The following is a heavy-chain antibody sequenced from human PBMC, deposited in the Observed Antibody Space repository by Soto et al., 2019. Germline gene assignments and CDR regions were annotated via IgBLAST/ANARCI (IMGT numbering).Heavy chain of an antibody. J-gene: IGHJ4*02. CDR3: ASGRTPIAY. Sequence: SETLSLTCTVSGGSISSYYWSWIRQPPGKGLEWIGYIYYSGSTNYNPSLKSRVTISVDTSKNQFSLKLSSVTAAVTAVYYCASGRTPIAYWGQGTLVTVSS. CDR1: GGSISSYY. D-gene: IGHD2-15*01. CDR2: IYYSGST. V-gene: IGHV4-59*01.